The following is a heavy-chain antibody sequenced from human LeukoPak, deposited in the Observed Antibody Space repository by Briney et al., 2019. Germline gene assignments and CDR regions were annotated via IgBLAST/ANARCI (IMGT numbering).Heavy chain of an antibody. V-gene: IGHV3-30*18. D-gene: IGHD2-21*02. CDR2: ISYDGSNK. CDR1: GSTFSSYG. Sequence: GGSLRLSCAASGSTFSSYGMHWVRQAPGKGLEWVAVISYDGSNKYYADSVKGRFTISSDNSKNTLYLQMNSLRAEDTAVYYCAKDAKIVVVTAIPNYWGQGTLVTVSS. CDR3: AKDAKIVVVTAIPNY. J-gene: IGHJ4*02.